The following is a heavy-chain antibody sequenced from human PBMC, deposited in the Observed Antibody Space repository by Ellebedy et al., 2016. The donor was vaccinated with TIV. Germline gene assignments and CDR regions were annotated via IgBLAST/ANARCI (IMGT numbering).Heavy chain of an antibody. CDR2: ISYDGNNK. V-gene: IGHV3-30*14. D-gene: IGHD4-17*01. J-gene: IGHJ4*02. CDR1: GFTFSHHA. Sequence: GGSLRLSCAASGFTFSHHAFYWVRQAPGKGLEWVTIISYDGNNKFYLDSVEGRFSISRDDSKNTLYLQMNSLRAEDTAMYYCATDPDGVYGDTSAYWGRGTLVTVFS. CDR3: ATDPDGVYGDTSAY.